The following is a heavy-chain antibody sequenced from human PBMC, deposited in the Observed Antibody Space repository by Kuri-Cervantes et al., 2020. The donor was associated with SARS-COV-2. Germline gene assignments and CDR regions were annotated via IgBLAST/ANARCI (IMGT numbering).Heavy chain of an antibody. CDR1: GASVADDS. Sequence: ESLKISCAISGASVADDSWNWVRQSAGKGLEWIGRFFTRGSTSYNPSLKSRVTISLDTSKNLFSLSLSSVTAADTAVYYCARIWRPPGISGNFYDYTMEVWGPGTTVTVSS. V-gene: IGHV4-4*07. CDR2: FFTRGST. CDR3: ARIWRPPGISGNFYDYTMEV. J-gene: IGHJ6*02. D-gene: IGHD3-22*01.